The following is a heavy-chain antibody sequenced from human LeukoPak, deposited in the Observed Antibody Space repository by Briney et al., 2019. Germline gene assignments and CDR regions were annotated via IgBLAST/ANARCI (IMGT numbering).Heavy chain of an antibody. CDR3: ARDLVAGFDY. J-gene: IGHJ4*02. V-gene: IGHV4-59*01. CDR2: IYYSGST. D-gene: IGHD6-19*01. Sequence: KPSETLSLTCTVSGGSISSYYWSWIRQPPGKGLEWIGYIYYSGSTNYNPSLKSRVTISVDTSKNQFSLKLSSVTAADTAVYYCARDLVAGFDYWGQGTLVTVSS. CDR1: GGSISSYY.